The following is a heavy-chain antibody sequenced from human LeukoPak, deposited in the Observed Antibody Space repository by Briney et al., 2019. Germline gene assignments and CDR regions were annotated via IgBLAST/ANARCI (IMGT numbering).Heavy chain of an antibody. CDR2: IVVGSCKT. V-gene: IGHV1-58*02. CDR1: GFTLINSA. CDR3: AADNLTRGY. D-gene: IGHD1-14*01. Sequence: SVKVSCKASGFTLINSAMQWGRQARGQRLEWIGWIVVGSCKTNYAQNFKHRVTITRDMSTGTVYLELSSLRSEDTAVYYCAADNLTRGYWGQGTLVTVSS. J-gene: IGHJ4*02.